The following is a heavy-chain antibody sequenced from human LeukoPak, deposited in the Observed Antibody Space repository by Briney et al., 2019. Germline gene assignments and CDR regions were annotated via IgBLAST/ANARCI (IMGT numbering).Heavy chain of an antibody. CDR3: ALIPYCTTATCYYFDF. Sequence: ASVKVSCKASGYTFTNYGISWVRQAPGQGLEWMGWISTYNGNTNYARKLQGRVTMTTDTSTSTTYMELRSLRSDDTAVYYCALIPYCTTATCYYFDFWGQGTLVTVSS. D-gene: IGHD2-2*01. CDR2: ISTYNGNT. J-gene: IGHJ4*02. V-gene: IGHV1-18*01. CDR1: GYTFTNYG.